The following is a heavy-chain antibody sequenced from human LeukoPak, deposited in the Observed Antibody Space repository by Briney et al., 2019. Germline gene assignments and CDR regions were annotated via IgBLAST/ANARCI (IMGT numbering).Heavy chain of an antibody. CDR2: ISSSSSTI. J-gene: IGHJ4*02. CDR1: GFTFSSYS. D-gene: IGHD3-3*01. Sequence: GGSLRLSCAASGFTFSSYSMNWVRQAPGKGLEWVSYISSSSSTIYYADSVKGRFTISRDNAKNSLYLQMNSLRAEDTAVYYCARENQNALRFLEWLSYFDYWGQGTLVTVSS. V-gene: IGHV3-48*01. CDR3: ARENQNALRFLEWLSYFDY.